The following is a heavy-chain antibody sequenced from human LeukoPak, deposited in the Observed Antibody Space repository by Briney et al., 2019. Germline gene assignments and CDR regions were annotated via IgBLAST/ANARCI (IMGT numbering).Heavy chain of an antibody. CDR1: GGSISSYY. V-gene: IGHV4-59*01. CDR2: IYYSGST. CDR3: AGYYGDYVGY. D-gene: IGHD4-17*01. Sequence: PSETLSLTCTVSGGSISSYYWSWIRQPPGKGLEWIGYIYYSGSTNYNPPLKSRVTISVDTSKNQFSLKLSSVTAADTAVYYCAGYYGDYVGYWGQGTLVTVSS. J-gene: IGHJ4*02.